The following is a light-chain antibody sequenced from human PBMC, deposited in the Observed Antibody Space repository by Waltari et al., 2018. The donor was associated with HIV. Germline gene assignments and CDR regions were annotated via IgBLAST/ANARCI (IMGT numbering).Light chain of an antibody. CDR2: SSN. CDR3: AAWDDSRNAHVV. V-gene: IGLV1-44*01. J-gene: IGLJ2*01. Sequence: QSVLTQPPSASGTPGQRVTISCSGSNSPLGSNSFNWYQQLPGTAPKLLIYSSNQRPLGVPDRFSGSKSGTSASLAISGLQSEDEADYYCAAWDDSRNAHVVFGGGTKLTVL. CDR1: NSPLGSNS.